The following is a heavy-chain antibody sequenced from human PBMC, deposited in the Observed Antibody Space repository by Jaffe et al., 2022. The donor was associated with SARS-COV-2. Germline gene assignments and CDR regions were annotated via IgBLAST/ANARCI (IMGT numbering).Heavy chain of an antibody. CDR1: GFTFSAYS. D-gene: IGHD2-8*01. Sequence: EVQLVESGGGLVQPGGSLRLSCAASGFTFSAYSMNWVRQAPGKGLEWISHIGSGGNPIWYADSVKGRFTISRDNAKNTLHLQMDSLRDEDSAVYYCARDSVGYCTSFSCPNWDYWGQGTLVTVAS. CDR2: IGSGGNPI. CDR3: ARDSVGYCTSFSCPNWDY. V-gene: IGHV3-48*02. J-gene: IGHJ4*02.